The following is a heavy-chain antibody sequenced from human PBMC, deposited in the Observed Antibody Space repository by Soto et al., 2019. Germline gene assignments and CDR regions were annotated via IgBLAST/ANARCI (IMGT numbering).Heavy chain of an antibody. D-gene: IGHD3-9*01. CDR3: ARGVFRYFDWLLRTYYFGY. Sequence: QVQLQQWGAGQLKPSETLSLTCAVYGGSFSGYYWSWIRQPPGKGLEWIGENNHSGSTNYNPSLKSRVTISVDTAKNQFSLKLRSVTAADTAVYYCARGVFRYFDWLLRTYYFGYWGQGTLATVSS. V-gene: IGHV4-34*01. CDR2: NNHSGST. J-gene: IGHJ4*02. CDR1: GGSFSGYY.